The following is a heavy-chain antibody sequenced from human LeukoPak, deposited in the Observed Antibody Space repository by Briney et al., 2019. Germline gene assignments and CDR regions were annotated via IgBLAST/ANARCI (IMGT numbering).Heavy chain of an antibody. V-gene: IGHV4-59*01. CDR3: AREPPLDIVATDDAFDI. CDR1: GGSISSYY. D-gene: IGHD5-12*01. CDR2: IYYSGST. Sequence: SETLSLTCTVSGGSISSYYWSWIRQPPGKGLEWIGYIYYSGSTNYNPSLKSRVTISVDTSKNQFSLKLSSVTAADTAVYYCAREPPLDIVATDDAFDIWGQGTTVTVSS. J-gene: IGHJ3*02.